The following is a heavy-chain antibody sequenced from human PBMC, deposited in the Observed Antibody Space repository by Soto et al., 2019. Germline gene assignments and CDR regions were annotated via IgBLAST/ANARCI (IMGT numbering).Heavy chain of an antibody. J-gene: IGHJ4*02. CDR1: VDSFNSENSY. D-gene: IGHD3-16*02. CDR3: ARDGGQGRGVIGHY. V-gene: IGHV4-61*01. CDR2: IYYNGGT. Sequence: SETLSLTCTVPVDSFNSENSYWNWIRQAPGKGPEWIGYIYYNGGTNYNPSLKSRATILLDTSTNQFSLTLTSVTAADTAVYYCARDGGQGRGVIGHYWGRGILVTVSS.